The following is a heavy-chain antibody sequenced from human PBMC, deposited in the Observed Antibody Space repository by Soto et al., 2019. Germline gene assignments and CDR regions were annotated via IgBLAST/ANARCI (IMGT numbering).Heavy chain of an antibody. CDR3: ARQKYGGYFAY. CDR2: MNPNSGNT. CDR1: GYSFTNYY. D-gene: IGHD2-15*01. J-gene: IGHJ4*02. Sequence: ASVKVSCKASGYSFTNYYMHCVRQATGQGLEWMGWMNPNSGNTGYAQKFQGRVTMTRNTSISTAYMELSSLRSEDTAVYYCARQKYGGYFAYWVQGTLVTVSS. V-gene: IGHV1-8*02.